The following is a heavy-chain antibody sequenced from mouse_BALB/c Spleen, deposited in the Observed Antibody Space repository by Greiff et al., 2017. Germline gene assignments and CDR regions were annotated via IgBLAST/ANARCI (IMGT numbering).Heavy chain of an antibody. Sequence: LQHPGSELVRPGASVKLSCKASGYTFTSYWMHWVKQRPGQGLEWIGNIYPGSGSTNYDEKFKSKATLTVDTSSSTAYMQLSSLTSEDSAVYYCTRNWEDYAMDYWGQGTSVTVSS. CDR1: GYTFTSYW. J-gene: IGHJ4*01. CDR3: TRNWEDYAMDY. V-gene: IGHV1S22*01. D-gene: IGHD4-1*01. CDR2: IYPGSGST.